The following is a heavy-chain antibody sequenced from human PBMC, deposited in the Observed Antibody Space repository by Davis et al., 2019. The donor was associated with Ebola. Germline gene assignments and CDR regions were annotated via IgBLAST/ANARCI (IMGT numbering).Heavy chain of an antibody. CDR1: GFTFSSYG. D-gene: IGHD2-15*01. CDR2: IWYDGSNE. V-gene: IGHV3-33*01. Sequence: GESLKISCAASGFTFSSYGMHWVRQAPGKGLEWVAVIWYDGSNEYYADSVKGRFTISRDNSKNTLYLQMNSLRAEDTAVYYCAREPYCSGGSCLIHYYYGMDVWGQGTTVTVSS. CDR3: AREPYCSGGSCLIHYYYGMDV. J-gene: IGHJ6*02.